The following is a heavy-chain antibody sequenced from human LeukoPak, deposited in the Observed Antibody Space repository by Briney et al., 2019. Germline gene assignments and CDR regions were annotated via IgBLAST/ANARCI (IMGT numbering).Heavy chain of an antibody. CDR2: IYYSGST. D-gene: IGHD4-11*01. V-gene: IGHV4-39*07. CDR1: GGSISSSSYY. Sequence: SETLCLTCTVSGGSISSSSYYWGWIRQPPGKGLEWIGSIYYSGSTYYNPSLKSRVTISVDTSKNQFSLKLSSVTAADTAVYYCVGGEGDYSNFWGQGTLVTVSS. J-gene: IGHJ4*02. CDR3: VGGEGDYSNF.